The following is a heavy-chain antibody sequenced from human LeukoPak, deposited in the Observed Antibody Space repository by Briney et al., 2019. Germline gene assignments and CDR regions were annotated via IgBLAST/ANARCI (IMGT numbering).Heavy chain of an antibody. D-gene: IGHD2-2*01. V-gene: IGHV3-7*01. Sequence: PGGSLRLSCAASGFTFSSYWMSWVRQAPGKGLEWVANIKQDGSEKYYVDSVKGRFTISRDNAKNSLFLQMNSLRGEDTAVYYCARPPRVVPAPDHWGQGTLVTVSS. CDR1: GFTFSSYW. J-gene: IGHJ4*02. CDR2: IKQDGSEK. CDR3: ARPPRVVPAPDH.